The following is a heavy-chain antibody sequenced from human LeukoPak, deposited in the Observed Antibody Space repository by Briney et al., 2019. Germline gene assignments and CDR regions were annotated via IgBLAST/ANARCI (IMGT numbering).Heavy chain of an antibody. CDR3: AREGKWLQSRYFDY. J-gene: IGHJ4*02. V-gene: IGHV3-53*01. CDR2: IYSGGST. CDR1: GFTVSSNY. D-gene: IGHD5-24*01. Sequence: GGSLRLSCAASGFTVSSNYMSWDRQAPGKGLEWVSVIYSGGSTYYADSVKGRFTISRDTSNNTLYLQMNSLRADDTAVYYCAREGKWLQSRYFDYWGQGTLVTVSS.